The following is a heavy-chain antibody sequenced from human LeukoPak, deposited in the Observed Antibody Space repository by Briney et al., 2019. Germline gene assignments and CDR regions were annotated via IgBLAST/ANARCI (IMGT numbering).Heavy chain of an antibody. D-gene: IGHD2-15*01. CDR3: TIYSGNPG. V-gene: IGHV3-74*01. CDR2: ISNDGSST. J-gene: IGHJ4*02. Sequence: GGSLRLSCAASGFTFSNYWMHWVRQAPGKGLVWVSCISNDGSSTTYADSVKGRFTISRDNAKNTPYLQMNSLRAEDTAVYYCTIYSGNPGWGQGTLVTVSS. CDR1: GFTFSNYW.